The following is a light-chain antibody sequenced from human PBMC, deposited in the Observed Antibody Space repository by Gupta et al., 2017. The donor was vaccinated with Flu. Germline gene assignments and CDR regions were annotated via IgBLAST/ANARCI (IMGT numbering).Light chain of an antibody. J-gene: IGLJ1*01. V-gene: IGLV2-11*01. CDR2: DVT. Sequence: SAPTQPRSVAGSPGQSVTISCTGNSRDVGSSNRVSCHQRRPAKAHILILYDVTRRPAGVPGWFSGSKSGNTASLSISGLQADEEADYYCSSHAGSVTWVFGTGTTITVL. CDR3: SSHAGSVTWV. CDR1: SRDVGSSNR.